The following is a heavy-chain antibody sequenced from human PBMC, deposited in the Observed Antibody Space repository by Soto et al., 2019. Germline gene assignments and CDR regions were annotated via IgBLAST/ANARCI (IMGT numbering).Heavy chain of an antibody. CDR2: IYYSGSA. CDR3: AREVVVVAAPGYFDY. J-gene: IGHJ4*02. V-gene: IGHV4-31*03. D-gene: IGHD2-15*01. Sequence: SETLSLTCTVSGGSISSGGYYWSWIRQHPGKGPEWIGYIYYSGSAYYNPSLKSRVTISVDTSKNQFSLKLSSVTAADTAVYYCAREVVVVAAPGYFDYWGQGTLVTVSS. CDR1: GGSISSGGYY.